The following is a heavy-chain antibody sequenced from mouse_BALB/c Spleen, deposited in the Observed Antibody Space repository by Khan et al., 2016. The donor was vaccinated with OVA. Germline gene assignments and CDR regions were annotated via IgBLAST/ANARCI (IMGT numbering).Heavy chain of an antibody. CDR3: ARGGGTAPFAY. D-gene: IGHD1-2*01. V-gene: IGHV5-15*02. CDR1: GFTFSDYG. CDR2: ISDLAYTI. J-gene: IGHJ3*01. Sequence: EVELVESGGGLVQPGGSRKLSCAASGFTFSDYGMAWVRQAPGKGPEWVAFISDLAYTIYYADTVTGRFTISRENAKTTLYLEMSSLRSEDTAIYYWARGGGTAPFAYWGLGTLVTVSA.